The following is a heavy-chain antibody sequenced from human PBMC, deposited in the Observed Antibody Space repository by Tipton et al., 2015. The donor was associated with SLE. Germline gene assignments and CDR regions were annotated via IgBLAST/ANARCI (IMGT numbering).Heavy chain of an antibody. Sequence: QVQLVQSGAEVKKPGASVKISCKASGNTFTKYAMNWVRQAPGQGLEWMGWINTNTGTPTYAQGFTGRFVFSLATSVSTAYLQINGLKAEDTAVYYCARGGRPEDHYASWRGYRNWLDPWGQGTLVTVSS. CDR1: GNTFTKYA. D-gene: IGHD3-3*01. CDR2: INTNTGTP. V-gene: IGHV7-4-1*02. CDR3: ARGGRPEDHYASWRGYRNWLDP. J-gene: IGHJ5*02.